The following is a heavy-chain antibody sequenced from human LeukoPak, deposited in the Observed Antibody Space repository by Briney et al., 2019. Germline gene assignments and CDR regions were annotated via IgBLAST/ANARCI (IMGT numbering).Heavy chain of an antibody. Sequence: SVKVSCKASGGTFSSYAISWVRQAPGQELEWMGRIIPIFGIANYAQKFQGRVTITADKSTSTAYMGLSSLGSEDTAVYYCARDVSIAAQSPPGRYWGQGTLVTVSS. J-gene: IGHJ4*02. CDR3: ARDVSIAAQSPPGRY. CDR2: IIPIFGIA. D-gene: IGHD6-6*01. V-gene: IGHV1-69*04. CDR1: GGTFSSYA.